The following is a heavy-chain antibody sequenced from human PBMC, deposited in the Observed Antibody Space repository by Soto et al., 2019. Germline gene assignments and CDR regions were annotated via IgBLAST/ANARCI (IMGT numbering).Heavy chain of an antibody. CDR3: AKDQRGFSSTARIDY. Sequence: EVQLLESGGGLVQPGGSLRLSCAASGFTFSSYAMSWVRQAPGKGLERVSSISGSGGSTYYADSVKGRFTISRDNSKNTLYLQMNSLRAEDTAVYYCAKDQRGFSSTARIDYWGQGTLVTVSS. CDR1: GFTFSSYA. D-gene: IGHD6-13*01. CDR2: ISGSGGST. J-gene: IGHJ4*02. V-gene: IGHV3-23*01.